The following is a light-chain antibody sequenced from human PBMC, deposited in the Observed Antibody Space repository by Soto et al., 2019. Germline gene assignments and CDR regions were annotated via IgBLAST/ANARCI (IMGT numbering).Light chain of an antibody. CDR3: QQYNSLSTWT. J-gene: IGKJ1*01. CDR1: QSISSW. Sequence: DIQMTQSPSTLSASVGDRVTITCRASQSISSWLAWYQQKPGKAPKLLIYKASSLESGVPSRFSGSGSGTEFTLTISSLQPDDFATYYCQQYNSLSTWTFGQGTKVEIK. V-gene: IGKV1-5*03. CDR2: KAS.